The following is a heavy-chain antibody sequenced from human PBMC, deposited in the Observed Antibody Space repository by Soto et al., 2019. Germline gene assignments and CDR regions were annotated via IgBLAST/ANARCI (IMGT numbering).Heavy chain of an antibody. CDR2: ISSSGSTI. J-gene: IGHJ3*02. CDR3: ARDGGSGSGGSCSELDAFDS. Sequence: GGSLRLSCAASGFTFSSYGMHWVRQAPGKGLEWVSYISSSGSTIYYADSVKGRFTISRDNAKNSLYLQMNSLRAEDTAVYYCARDGGSGSGGSCSELDAFDSWGQGTMVTVSS. V-gene: IGHV3-48*04. D-gene: IGHD2-15*01. CDR1: GFTFSSYG.